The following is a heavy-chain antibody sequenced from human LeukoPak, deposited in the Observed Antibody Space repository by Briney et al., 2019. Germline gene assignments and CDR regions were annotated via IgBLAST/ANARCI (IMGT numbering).Heavy chain of an antibody. D-gene: IGHD5-24*01. CDR3: ARDQEMATIPTDFDY. V-gene: IGHV3-48*02. CDR2: ISSSSSTI. J-gene: IGHJ4*02. CDR1: GFTSSSYS. Sequence: GGPLSLSCPASGFTSSSYSMNWVRKAPGKGLKWVSYISSSSSTIYYADSVKGRFTISRDNAKNSLYLQMNSLRDEDTAVYYCARDQEMATIPTDFDYWGQGTLVTVSS.